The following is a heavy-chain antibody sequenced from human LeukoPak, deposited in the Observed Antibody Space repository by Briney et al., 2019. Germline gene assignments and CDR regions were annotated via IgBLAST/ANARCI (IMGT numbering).Heavy chain of an antibody. CDR1: GGTFSSYT. Sequence: GASVNVSCKASGGTFSSYTISWVRQAPGQGLEWMGRIIPILGIANYAQTFQGRVTITADKSTSTAYMELSSLRSDDTAVYYCAREVDIDWFDPWGQGTLVTVSS. CDR3: AREVDIDWFDP. CDR2: IIPILGIA. V-gene: IGHV1-69*04. D-gene: IGHD2-15*01. J-gene: IGHJ5*02.